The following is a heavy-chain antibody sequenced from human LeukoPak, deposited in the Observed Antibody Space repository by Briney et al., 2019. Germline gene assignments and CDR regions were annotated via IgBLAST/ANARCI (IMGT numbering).Heavy chain of an antibody. CDR1: GFTFSSYA. D-gene: IGHD2-2*01. J-gene: IGHJ4*02. CDR3: AKDAPVNIVVVPAANS. V-gene: IGHV3-23*01. Sequence: GGSLRLSCAASGFTFSSYAMSWVRQAPGKGLEWVAVISGSGGSTYYADSVKGRFTISIADSKNTLQMQIHSLRTEDTAVYYCAKDAPVNIVVVPAANSWGQGTLVTVSS. CDR2: ISGSGGST.